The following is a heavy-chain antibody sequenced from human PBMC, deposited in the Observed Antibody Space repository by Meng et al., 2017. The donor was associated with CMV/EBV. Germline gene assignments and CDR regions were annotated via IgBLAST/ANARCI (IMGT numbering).Heavy chain of an antibody. J-gene: IGHJ6*02. D-gene: IGHD3-16*01. V-gene: IGHV1-8*01. CDR2: MNPNSGNT. CDR3: ARGQGEYYYYGMDV. CDR1: GYTLTSYD. Sequence: ASVKVSCKASGYTLTSYDINWVRQATGQGLEWMGWMNPNSGNTGYAQKFQGRVTMTRNTSISTAYMELSSLRSEGTAVYYCARGQGEYYYYGMDVWGQGTTVTVSS.